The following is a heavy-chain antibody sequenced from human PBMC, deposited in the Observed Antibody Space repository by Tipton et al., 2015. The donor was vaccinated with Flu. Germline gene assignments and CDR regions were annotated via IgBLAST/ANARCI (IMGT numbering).Heavy chain of an antibody. Sequence: SLRLSCAASGFTLSSYWMSWVRQAPGKGLEWVANINQDGSVKYFVDSVKGRFTISRDNAKNLVYLQMDSLRAEDTAVYYCARQIGGGDCYWGQGTLVTVSS. CDR3: ARQIGGGDCY. V-gene: IGHV3-7*03. D-gene: IGHD2-21*01. CDR2: INQDGSVK. CDR1: GFTLSSYW. J-gene: IGHJ4*02.